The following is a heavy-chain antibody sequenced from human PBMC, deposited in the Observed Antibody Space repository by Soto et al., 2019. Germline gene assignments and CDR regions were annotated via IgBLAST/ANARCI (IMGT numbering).Heavy chain of an antibody. V-gene: IGHV3-33*01. Sequence: QVQLVESGGGVVQPGRSLRLSCAASGFTFSNYGMHWVRQAPGKGLEWVSFIWYDGTNKYYADSVKGRFTISRDNSKTMLYLQMNSLRAEDTAVYYCARNKWELLYYYGLDVWGQGTTVTVSS. CDR1: GFTFSNYG. CDR3: ARNKWELLYYYGLDV. CDR2: IWYDGTNK. J-gene: IGHJ6*02. D-gene: IGHD1-26*01.